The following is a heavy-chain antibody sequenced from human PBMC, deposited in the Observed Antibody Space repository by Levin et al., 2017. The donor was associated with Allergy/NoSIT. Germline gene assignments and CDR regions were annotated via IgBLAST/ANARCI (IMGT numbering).Heavy chain of an antibody. J-gene: IGHJ5*02. Sequence: AGESLKISCAASGFIFRSYSMIWVRQAPGKGLEWVSSISSSSSYIYYADSVKGRFTISRDNANNSLYLQMNSLRAEDTAVYYCTRDRGVTGWGPWGQGTLVTVSS. CDR1: GFIFRSYS. V-gene: IGHV3-21*01. D-gene: IGHD3-10*01. CDR3: TRDRGVTGWGP. CDR2: ISSSSSYI.